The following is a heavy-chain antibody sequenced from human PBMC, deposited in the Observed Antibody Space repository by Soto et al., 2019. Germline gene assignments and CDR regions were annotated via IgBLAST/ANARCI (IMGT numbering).Heavy chain of an antibody. Sequence: GGSLRLSCVASGFNFSSYGMHWVRQAPGKGLEWVAIISYDGSNTYYADSVKGRFTISRDNSKNTLYLQMNSLRTEDTSVYYCAKEGGLSGSYYISSSYYFDYWGQGTLVTVS. CDR1: GFNFSSYG. D-gene: IGHD1-26*01. CDR2: ISYDGSNT. V-gene: IGHV3-30*18. J-gene: IGHJ4*02. CDR3: AKEGGLSGSYYISSSYYFDY.